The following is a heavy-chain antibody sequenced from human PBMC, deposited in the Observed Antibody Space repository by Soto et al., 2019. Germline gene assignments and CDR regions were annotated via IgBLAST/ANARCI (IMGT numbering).Heavy chain of an antibody. CDR1: GFTFIAYA. V-gene: IGHV3-23*01. D-gene: IGHD2-21*02. Sequence: LRLSCAASGFTFIAYAMTWVRQAPGKGVEWVSAVSASGGSTYYADSVRGRFTISRDNSKNTLYLQINSLRAEDTAVYYCAKEETASRAFDYWGQGSPVTVSS. J-gene: IGHJ4*02. CDR2: VSASGGST. CDR3: AKEETASRAFDY.